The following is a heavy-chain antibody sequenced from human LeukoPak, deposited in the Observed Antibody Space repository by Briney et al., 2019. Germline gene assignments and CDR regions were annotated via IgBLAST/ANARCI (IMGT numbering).Heavy chain of an antibody. CDR2: INHSGST. V-gene: IGHV4-34*01. J-gene: IGHJ4*02. CDR3: ARVLLPRRSPKRDKTTYYYDSSGYYSFDY. D-gene: IGHD3-22*01. Sequence: SETLSLTCAVYGGSFSGYYWSWIRQPPGKGLEWIGEINHSGSTNYNPSLKSRVTISVDTSKNQFSLKLSSVTAADTAVYYCARVLLPRRSPKRDKTTYYYDSSGYYSFDYWGQGTLVTVSS. CDR1: GGSFSGYY.